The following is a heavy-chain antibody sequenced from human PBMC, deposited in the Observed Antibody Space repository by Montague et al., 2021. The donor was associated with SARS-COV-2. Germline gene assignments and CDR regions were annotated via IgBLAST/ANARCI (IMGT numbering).Heavy chain of an antibody. CDR2: ISYDGSNK. CDR3: ARALGGSYYYGMDV. D-gene: IGHD1-26*01. J-gene: IGHJ6*02. Sequence: YLSLSCSASGFTFSTYAMHWVRQAPGKGLEWVAVISYDGSNKYYADSVKGRFTISRDNSKSTLYVQMRRLRAEDTAVYYCARALGGSYYYGMDVWGQGTTVTVSS. V-gene: IGHV3-30*04. CDR1: GFTFSTYA.